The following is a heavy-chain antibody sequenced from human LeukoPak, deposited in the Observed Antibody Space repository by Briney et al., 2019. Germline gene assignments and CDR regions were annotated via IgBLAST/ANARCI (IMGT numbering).Heavy chain of an antibody. J-gene: IGHJ4*02. CDR3: ARLTIDAANIY. D-gene: IGHD1-14*01. CDR2: INSDGSST. CDR1: GFTFSSYW. Sequence: GGSLRLSCAASGFTFSSYWMHWVRHAPGKGLVWVSRINSDGSSTSYADSVKGRFTISRDNAKNTLYLQMNSLRAEDTAVYYCARLTIDAANIYWGQGTLVTVSS. V-gene: IGHV3-74*01.